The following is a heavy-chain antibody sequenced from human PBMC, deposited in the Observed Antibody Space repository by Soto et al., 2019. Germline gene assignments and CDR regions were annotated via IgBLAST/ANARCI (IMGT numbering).Heavy chain of an antibody. J-gene: IGHJ5*02. D-gene: IGHD2-21*02. Sequence: SETLSLTCTVSGDSISTYYWSWIRQAPGKGLEWIGYVYYTGSTYYNPSLMSRLTMSVDTSKNQFSLKLTSVTAAETAVYYCVRTARQGAVAPHWFDRWGQGTQVTVSS. CDR1: GDSISTYY. CDR3: VRTARQGAVAPHWFDR. V-gene: IGHV4-59*04. CDR2: VYYTGST.